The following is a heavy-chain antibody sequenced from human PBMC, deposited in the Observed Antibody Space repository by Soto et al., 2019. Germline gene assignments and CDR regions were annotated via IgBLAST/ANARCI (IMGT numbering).Heavy chain of an antibody. D-gene: IGHD3-10*01. CDR2: IVTFFGRA. Sequence: QVQLVQSGAEVKKPGSSVKVSCKASRGSSSTYGSNWVRQAPGQGLEWMGDIVTFFGRANYAQKFQGRVTITADEDTIIAYMELSSLTSEDTAVYYCARLMVRGVISDYYGMDVWGQGTPVIVSS. V-gene: IGHV1-69*01. CDR3: ARLMVRGVISDYYGMDV. CDR1: RGSSSTYG. J-gene: IGHJ6*02.